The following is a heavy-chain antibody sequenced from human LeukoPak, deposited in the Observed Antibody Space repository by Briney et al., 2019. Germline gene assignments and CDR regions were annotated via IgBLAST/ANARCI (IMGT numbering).Heavy chain of an antibody. V-gene: IGHV3-23*01. CDR1: GFTFSNSA. Sequence: GGSLRLSCAASGFTFSNSAMSWVRQAPGKGLEWVSSISGGGGSTYIADSVKGRFTISRDNSKNTLYLQMNSLRADDTAVYYCAMKAVPRPRLHDAFDFWGQGTVVSVSS. CDR2: ISGGGGST. D-gene: IGHD5-24*01. CDR3: AMKAVPRPRLHDAFDF. J-gene: IGHJ3*01.